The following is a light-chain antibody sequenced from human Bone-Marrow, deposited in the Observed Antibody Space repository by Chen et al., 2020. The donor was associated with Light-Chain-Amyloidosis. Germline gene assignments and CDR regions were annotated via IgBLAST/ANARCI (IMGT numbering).Light chain of an antibody. CDR3: QSADSSGTYEVI. V-gene: IGLV3-25*03. J-gene: IGLJ2*01. CDR2: RDN. CDR1: DLPTKY. Sequence: SYELTQPPSLSVSPGQTSRITCSGDDLPTKYAYWYQQKPGQAPVLVIHRDNERPSGISERFTGSSSGTTATLTISGVQAEDEADYHCQSADSSGTYEVIFGGGTKLTVL.